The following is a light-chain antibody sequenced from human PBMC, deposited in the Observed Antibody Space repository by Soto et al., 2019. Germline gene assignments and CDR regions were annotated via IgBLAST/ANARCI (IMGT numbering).Light chain of an antibody. CDR2: DAS. CDR3: QQYNNWPPWT. CDR1: QSVSNN. V-gene: IGKV3-15*01. J-gene: IGKJ1*01. Sequence: ILMTQSPATLSVSPGERATLSCRASQSVSNNLAWYQQKPGQSPRLLIYDASTRATGIPARFSGSGSETDFTLTNTGLQSEDCAVYYCQQYNNWPPWTFGQGTKVEIK.